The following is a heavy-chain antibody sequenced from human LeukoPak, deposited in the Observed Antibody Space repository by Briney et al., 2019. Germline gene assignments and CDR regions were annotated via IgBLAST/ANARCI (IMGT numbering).Heavy chain of an antibody. CDR3: ATYYGANHGAFDI. V-gene: IGHV3-48*04. Sequence: GGSLRLSCEASGFTLNSYGMHWVRQAPGKGLEWVSYISSSGSTINYADSVKGRFTISRDNAKNSLYLQMNSLRAEDTAVYYCATYYGANHGAFDIWGQGTMVTVSS. J-gene: IGHJ3*02. CDR1: GFTLNSYG. D-gene: IGHD3-22*01. CDR2: ISSSGSTI.